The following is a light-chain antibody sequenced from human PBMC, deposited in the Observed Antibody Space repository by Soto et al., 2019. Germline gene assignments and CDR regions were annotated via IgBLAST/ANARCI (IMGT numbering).Light chain of an antibody. CDR2: EVS. CDR3: CSYAGSPTFVI. J-gene: IGLJ2*01. V-gene: IGLV2-23*02. CDR1: SSDVGSYNL. Sequence: QSALTQPASVSGSPGQSITIPCTGASSDVGSYNLVSWYQQHPGKAPKLMIYEVSRRPSGISNRFSGSKSGNTASPTISGLQAEDEADYYCCSYAGSPTFVIFGGGTKVTVL.